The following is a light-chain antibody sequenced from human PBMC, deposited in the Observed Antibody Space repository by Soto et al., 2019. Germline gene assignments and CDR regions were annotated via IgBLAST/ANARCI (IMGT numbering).Light chain of an antibody. V-gene: IGKV1-5*03. CDR1: QSISSW. J-gene: IGKJ1*01. CDR3: QQYNSWT. Sequence: DIQMTQSPSILSASVGDRVTITCRASQSISSWLAWYQQKPGKAPNLLIHKASHLESGVPSRFSGSGSGTELTLTISSLQPDDFATYYCQQYNSWTFGQGTKVDIK. CDR2: KAS.